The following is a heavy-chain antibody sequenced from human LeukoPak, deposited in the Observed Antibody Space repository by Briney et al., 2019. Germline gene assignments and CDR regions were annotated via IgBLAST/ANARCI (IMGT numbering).Heavy chain of an antibody. Sequence: GGSLRLSCAASGFTFSSYATSWVRQAPGKGLEWVSAISGSGGSTYYADSVKGRFTISRDNSKNTLYLQMNSLRAEDTAVYYCAKGGDGYNWIDYWGQGTLVTVSS. D-gene: IGHD5-24*01. CDR2: ISGSGGST. J-gene: IGHJ4*02. V-gene: IGHV3-23*01. CDR1: GFTFSSYA. CDR3: AKGGDGYNWIDY.